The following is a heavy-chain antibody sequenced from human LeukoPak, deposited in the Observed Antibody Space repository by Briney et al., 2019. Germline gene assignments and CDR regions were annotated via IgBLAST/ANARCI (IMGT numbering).Heavy chain of an antibody. CDR3: AKMPDYGDYFDY. CDR1: GFTFSSYA. D-gene: IGHD4-17*01. V-gene: IGHV3-23*01. Sequence: GGSLRLSCAASGFTFSSYAMSGVRQAPGKGLEWVSAISGSGGSTYYADSVKGRFTISRDNSKNTLYLQMNSLRAEDTAVYYCAKMPDYGDYFDYWGQGTLVTVSS. CDR2: ISGSGGST. J-gene: IGHJ4*02.